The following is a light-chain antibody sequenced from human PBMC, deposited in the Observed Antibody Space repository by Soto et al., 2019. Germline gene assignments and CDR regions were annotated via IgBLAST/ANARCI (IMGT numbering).Light chain of an antibody. CDR3: SSYVSSSSPNWV. CDR1: SSDVGGYNY. Sequence: QSVLTQPASVSGSPGQTITISCTGTSSDVGGYNYVSWYQQHPGKAPKLMLYEVSNRPSGISNRFSGSKSGNTASLTISGLQAEDDADYYCSSYVSSSSPNWVFGGGTQLTVL. V-gene: IGLV2-14*03. J-gene: IGLJ3*02. CDR2: EVS.